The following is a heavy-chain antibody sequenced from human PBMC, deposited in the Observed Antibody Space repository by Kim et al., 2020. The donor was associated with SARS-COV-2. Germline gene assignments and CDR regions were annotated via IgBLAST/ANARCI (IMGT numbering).Heavy chain of an antibody. CDR3: ARDARRFCGGDCYWGDY. Sequence: GGSLRLSCAASGFSFSTYGMHWVRQAPGKGLEWVAVIWYDGSHKYYADSVKGRFSISRDTSKNTLYLQMDSLRAEDTAVYYCARDARRFCGGDCYWGDYWGQGTLVTVSS. V-gene: IGHV3-33*01. J-gene: IGHJ4*02. CDR1: GFSFSTYG. D-gene: IGHD2-21*02. CDR2: IWYDGSHK.